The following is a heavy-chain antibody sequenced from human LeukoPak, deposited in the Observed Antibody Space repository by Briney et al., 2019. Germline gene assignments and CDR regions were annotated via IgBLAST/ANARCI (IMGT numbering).Heavy chain of an antibody. CDR2: ISGSGGGT. CDR1: GFTFSGYE. D-gene: IGHD3-22*01. CDR3: AIQADYYDSSGYYHDAFDI. Sequence: GGSLRLSCAASGFTFSGYEMTWVRQAPGKGLEWVSTISGSGGGTYFADSVKGRFTISRDNSKNTLYLQMNSLRAEDTAVYYCAIQADYYDSSGYYHDAFDIWGQGTMVTVSS. V-gene: IGHV3-23*01. J-gene: IGHJ3*02.